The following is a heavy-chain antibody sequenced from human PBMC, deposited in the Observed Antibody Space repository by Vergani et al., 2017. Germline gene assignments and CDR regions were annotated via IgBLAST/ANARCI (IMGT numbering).Heavy chain of an antibody. CDR1: GFTFSSYG. CDR2: IWYDGSNK. J-gene: IGHJ4*02. V-gene: IGHV3-33*01. CDR3: ASDFPYGGLDY. Sequence: QVQLVESGGGVVQPGRSLRLSCAASGFTFSSYGMHWVRQAPGKGLEWVAVIWYDGSNKYYADSVKGRFTISRDNSKNTLYLQMNSLRAEDTAVYYCASDFPYGGLDYWGQGTLVTVSS. D-gene: IGHD4-23*01.